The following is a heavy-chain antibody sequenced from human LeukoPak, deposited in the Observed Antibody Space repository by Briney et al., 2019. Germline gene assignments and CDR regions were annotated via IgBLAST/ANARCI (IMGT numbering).Heavy chain of an antibody. V-gene: IGHV4-59*01. Sequence: SETLSLTCAVYGGSFSGYYWSWIRQPPGKGLEWIGYIYYSGSTNYNPSLKSRVTISVDTSKNQFSLKLSSVTAADTAVYYCARSGYSYDYSWFDPWGQGTLVTVSS. D-gene: IGHD5-18*01. CDR2: IYYSGST. CDR1: GGSFSGYY. CDR3: ARSGYSYDYSWFDP. J-gene: IGHJ5*02.